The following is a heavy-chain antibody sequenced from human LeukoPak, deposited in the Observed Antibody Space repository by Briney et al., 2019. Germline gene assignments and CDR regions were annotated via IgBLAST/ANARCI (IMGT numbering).Heavy chain of an antibody. CDR2: MFYRGST. D-gene: IGHD3-9*01. V-gene: IGHV4-61*01. CDR3: ARFHISTGPFDF. J-gene: IGHJ4*02. Sequence: SQTLSLTCTVSGASVSSGSYSWNWIRQPPGKGMEWIGYMFYRGSTNYNPSLKSRVTISVDSSNNQFSLNLSSVTAADTAVYYCARFHISTGPFDFWGQGTLVTVSS. CDR1: GASVSSGSYS.